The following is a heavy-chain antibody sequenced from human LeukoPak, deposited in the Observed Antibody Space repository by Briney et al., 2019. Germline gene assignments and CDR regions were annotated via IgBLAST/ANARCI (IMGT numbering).Heavy chain of an antibody. CDR1: GFTVSSTY. J-gene: IGHJ4*02. D-gene: IGHD5-24*01. CDR3: ARGDRRDGYRFDY. CDR2: IYSGGST. Sequence: EGSLRLSCAASGFTVSSTYMNWVRQAPGRGLGWVSIIYSGGSTYYAESVRGRFTISRDNSKNTLYLQMNSLRAEDTALYYCARGDRRDGYRFDYWGQGTLVTVSS. V-gene: IGHV3-53*01.